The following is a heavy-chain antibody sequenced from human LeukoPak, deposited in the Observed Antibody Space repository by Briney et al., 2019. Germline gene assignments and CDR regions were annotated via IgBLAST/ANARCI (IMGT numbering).Heavy chain of an antibody. D-gene: IGHD4/OR15-4a*01. CDR3: ARDQGASYGMDV. V-gene: IGHV4-59*12. CDR2: IYYSGST. Sequence: PSETLSLTCTVSGGSISSYYWSWIRQPPGKGLEWIGYIYYSGSTNYNPSLKSRVTISADTSKNQLSLELSSVTAADTAVYYCARDQGASYGMDVWGQGTTVIVSS. J-gene: IGHJ6*02. CDR1: GGSISSYY.